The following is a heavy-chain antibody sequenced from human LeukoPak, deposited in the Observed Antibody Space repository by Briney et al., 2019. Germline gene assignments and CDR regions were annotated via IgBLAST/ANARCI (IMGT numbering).Heavy chain of an antibody. Sequence: SETLSLTCTVSGGSISSYYWSWIRQPPGKGLEWIGYIYYSGSTNYNPSLKSRVTISVDTSKNQFSLKLSSVTAADTAVYYCAREGRIAAAGPTTEYFQHWGQGTLVTASS. CDR1: GGSISSYY. V-gene: IGHV4-59*12. J-gene: IGHJ1*01. D-gene: IGHD6-13*01. CDR3: AREGRIAAAGPTTEYFQH. CDR2: IYYSGST.